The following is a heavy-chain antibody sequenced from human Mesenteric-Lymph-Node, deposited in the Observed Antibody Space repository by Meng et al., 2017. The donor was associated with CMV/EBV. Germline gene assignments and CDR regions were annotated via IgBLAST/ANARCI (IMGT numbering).Heavy chain of an antibody. CDR2: ISSSGGIT. Sequence: GGSLRLSCSASGFSFSDYAMSWVRQSPRKGLEWVSTISSSGGITWYADSVRGRVTISRDNSKKTLYLQMYSLRADDTAVYYCARSFSGWYVWDNWGQGTLVTVSS. CDR1: GFSFSDYA. D-gene: IGHD6-19*01. V-gene: IGHV3-23*01. CDR3: ARSFSGWYVWDN. J-gene: IGHJ4*02.